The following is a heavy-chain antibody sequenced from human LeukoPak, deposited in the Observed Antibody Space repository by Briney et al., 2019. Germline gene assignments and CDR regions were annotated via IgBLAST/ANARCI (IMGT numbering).Heavy chain of an antibody. CDR1: GFTFSTYG. CDR3: AKADSGYSYGYDY. Sequence: GGSLRLSCAASGFTFSTYGMNWVRQAPGKGLEWVSAISTSGGRTFYADSVKGRFTISRDNSKNTLYLQMNSLRAEDTAVYYCAKADSGYSYGYDYWGQGTLVTVSS. CDR2: ISTSGGRT. J-gene: IGHJ4*02. D-gene: IGHD5-18*01. V-gene: IGHV3-23*01.